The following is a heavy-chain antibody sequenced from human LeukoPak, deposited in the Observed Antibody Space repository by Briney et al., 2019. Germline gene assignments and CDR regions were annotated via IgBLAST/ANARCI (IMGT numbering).Heavy chain of an antibody. V-gene: IGHV1-3*01. CDR2: INAGNGNT. Sequence: ASVKVSCKASGYTFTSYAMHWVRQAPGQRLEWMGWINAGNGNTKYSQKFQGRVTITRDTSVSTAYMELSSLRSEDTAVYYCARGVVGATYYFDYWGQGTLVTVSS. D-gene: IGHD1-26*01. CDR3: ARGVVGATYYFDY. CDR1: GYTFTSYA. J-gene: IGHJ4*02.